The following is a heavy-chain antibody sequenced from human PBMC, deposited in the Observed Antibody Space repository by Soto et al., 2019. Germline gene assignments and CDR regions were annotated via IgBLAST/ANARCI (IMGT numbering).Heavy chain of an antibody. D-gene: IGHD3-3*01. V-gene: IGHV4-59*01. CDR3: ARTLEVLRFFGGGRYYYYYMDV. CDR1: GGSISSYY. CDR2: IYYSGST. J-gene: IGHJ6*03. Sequence: QVQLQESGPGLVKPSETLSLTCTVSGGSISSYYWSWIRQPPGKGLEWIGYIYYSGSTNYNPSLKSRVTISVDTSKNQFSLKLSSVTAADTAVYYCARTLEVLRFFGGGRYYYYYMDVWGKGTTVTVSS.